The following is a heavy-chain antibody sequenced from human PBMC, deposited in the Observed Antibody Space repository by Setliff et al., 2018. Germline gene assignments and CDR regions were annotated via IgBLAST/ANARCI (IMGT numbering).Heavy chain of an antibody. CDR1: GGSISSYY. CDR3: VREGVDSRSSTDYRYYMDV. Sequence: KPSETLSLTCTVSGGSISSYYWIWIRQPPGKGLEWIGYIYTSGSTNYNPSLKSRVTISGDTSKNQFSLKVNSVTAADTAVYYCVREGVDSRSSTDYRYYMDVWGKGTTVTVSS. J-gene: IGHJ6*03. D-gene: IGHD3-22*01. V-gene: IGHV4-4*08. CDR2: IYTSGST.